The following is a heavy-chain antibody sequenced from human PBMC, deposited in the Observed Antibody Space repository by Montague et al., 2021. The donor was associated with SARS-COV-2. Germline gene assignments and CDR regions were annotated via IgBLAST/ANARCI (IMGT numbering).Heavy chain of an antibody. CDR1: GDSISSSSYD. CDR2: ISYHGNT. Sequence: SETLSLTCTVSGDSISSSSYDWGWIRRPPGKGLEWICHISYHGNTNYNPFLKSRVTISIDTSRNQFSLKVSSVTATDTAIYYCARRLDYWDSSGQRRHFDYWGQGTLVTVSS. V-gene: IGHV4-39*01. D-gene: IGHD3-22*01. CDR3: ARRLDYWDSSGQRRHFDY. J-gene: IGHJ4*02.